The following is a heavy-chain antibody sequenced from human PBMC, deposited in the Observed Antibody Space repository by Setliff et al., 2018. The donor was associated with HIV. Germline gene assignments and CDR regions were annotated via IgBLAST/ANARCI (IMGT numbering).Heavy chain of an antibody. J-gene: IGHJ5*01. V-gene: IGHV4-59*11. CDR3: ARGWGDNSFDS. CDR2: IYYSGNT. Sequence: SETLSLTCAVSGVSISSQYWSWIRQPPGKGLEWIGYIYYSGNTNYSPSLKSRVTISVHTSKNQFSLRLRSVTAADTAVYYCARGWGDNSFDSWGQGTLVTVSS. CDR1: GVSISSQY. D-gene: IGHD1-26*01.